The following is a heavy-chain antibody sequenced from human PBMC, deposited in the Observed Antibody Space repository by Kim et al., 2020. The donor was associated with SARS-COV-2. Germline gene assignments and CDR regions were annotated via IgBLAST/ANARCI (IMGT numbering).Heavy chain of an antibody. J-gene: IGHJ4*02. V-gene: IGHV3-23*01. Sequence: VKGRVTISRDNSKNTLYLQMNSLRAEDTAVYYCAKPDFWSGYYHNYYFDYWGQGTLVTVSS. D-gene: IGHD3-3*01. CDR3: AKPDFWSGYYHNYYFDY.